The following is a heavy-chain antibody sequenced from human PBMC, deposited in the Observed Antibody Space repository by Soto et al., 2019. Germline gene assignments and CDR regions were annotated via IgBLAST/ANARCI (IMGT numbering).Heavy chain of an antibody. Sequence: QVQLVESGGGLVKPGGSLRLSCAASGFTFSDYYMSWIRQAPGKGLEWVSYISSSSSYTNYADSVKGRFTISRDNGKNSLYLQMNSLRAEDTAVYYCARGRRGGSERRQFGYWGQGTLVTAAS. D-gene: IGHD3-10*01. CDR1: GFTFSDYY. CDR2: ISSSSSYT. V-gene: IGHV3-11*06. CDR3: ARGRRGGSERRQFGY. J-gene: IGHJ4*02.